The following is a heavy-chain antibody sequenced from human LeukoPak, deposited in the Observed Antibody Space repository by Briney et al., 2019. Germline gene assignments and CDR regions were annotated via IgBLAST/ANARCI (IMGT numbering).Heavy chain of an antibody. D-gene: IGHD3-16*01. Sequence: SETLSLTCTVSGYSISSGSYWGWIRQPPGKGLEWIGSIYHSGSTYHNPSLKSRVTISVDTSKNQFSLKLSSVTAADTAVYYCARDYVLDYWGQGTLVTVSS. CDR3: ARDYVLDY. CDR2: IYHSGST. J-gene: IGHJ4*02. CDR1: GYSISSGSY. V-gene: IGHV4-38-2*02.